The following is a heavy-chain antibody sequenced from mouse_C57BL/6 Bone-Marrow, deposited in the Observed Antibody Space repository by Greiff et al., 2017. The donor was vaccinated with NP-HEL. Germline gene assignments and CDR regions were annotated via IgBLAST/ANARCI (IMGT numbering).Heavy chain of an antibody. D-gene: IGHD3-1*01. CDR1: GFSFNTYA. J-gene: IGHJ1*03. CDR2: IRSKSNNYAT. CDR3: VRHVSVYWYFDV. V-gene: IGHV10-1*01. Sequence: EVQVVESGGGLVQPKGSLKLSCAASGFSFNTYAMNWVRQAPGKGLEWVARIRSKSNNYATYYADSVKDRFTISRDDSESMLYLQMNNLKTEDTAMYYCVRHVSVYWYFDVWGTGTTVTVSS.